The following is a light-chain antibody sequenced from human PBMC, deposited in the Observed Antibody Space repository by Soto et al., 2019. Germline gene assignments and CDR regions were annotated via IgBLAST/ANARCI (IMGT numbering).Light chain of an antibody. Sequence: QSALTQPASVSGSPGQSITISCTGTSSDVGGYNYVSWYQQHPGKAPKLMIYEVSHRPSGVSNRFSGSKSGNTASLTISGLQAEDEADYYCSSYTSSSPRVFGGGTTPTVL. CDR2: EVS. CDR3: SSYTSSSPRV. CDR1: SSDVGGYNY. V-gene: IGLV2-14*01. J-gene: IGLJ3*02.